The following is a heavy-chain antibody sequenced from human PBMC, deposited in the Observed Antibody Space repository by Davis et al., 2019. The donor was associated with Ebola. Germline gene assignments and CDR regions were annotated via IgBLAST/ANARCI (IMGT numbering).Heavy chain of an antibody. CDR1: GFTVSSNY. D-gene: IGHD3-3*02. CDR2: IYSGGST. Sequence: GGSLRLSCAASGFTVSSNYMSWVRQAPGKGLEWVSVIYSGGSTYYADSVKGRFTISRDNSKNTLYLQMNSLRAEDTAVYYCAKVPFLEWLPDYSMDVWGQGTTVTVSS. J-gene: IGHJ6*02. V-gene: IGHV3-53*01. CDR3: AKVPFLEWLPDYSMDV.